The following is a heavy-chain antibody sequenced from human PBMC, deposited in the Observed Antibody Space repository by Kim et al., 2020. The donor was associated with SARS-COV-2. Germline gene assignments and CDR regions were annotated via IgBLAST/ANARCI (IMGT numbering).Heavy chain of an antibody. CDR2: FDPEEGAT. V-gene: IGHV1-24*01. CDR1: GYSLRHLS. J-gene: IGHJ3*01. CDR3: ASESPSIAGETTDGYDAFDV. D-gene: IGHD3-16*01. Sequence: ASVKVSCKLSGYSLRHLSIQWVRQAPGKGLEWMGGFDPEEGATIYAQKFQGRVTVTEDTSTDTAYMELNSLTSEDTAFYYCASESPSIAGETTDGYDAFDVWGQGTLVTVSS.